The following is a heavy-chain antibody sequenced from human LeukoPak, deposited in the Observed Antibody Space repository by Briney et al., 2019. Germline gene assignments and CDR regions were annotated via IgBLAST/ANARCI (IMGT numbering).Heavy chain of an antibody. D-gene: IGHD3-22*01. CDR2: IYYSGST. CDR1: GGSISSSSYY. J-gene: IGHJ4*02. V-gene: IGHV4-39*01. CDR3: ARHSFGWYDSNYYFDY. Sequence: SETLSLTCTVSGGSISSSSYYWGWIRQPPGKGLEWIGSIYYSGSTYYYPSLKSRVTISVDTSKNQFSLKLSSVTAADTAVYYCARHSFGWYDSNYYFDYWGQGTLVTVSS.